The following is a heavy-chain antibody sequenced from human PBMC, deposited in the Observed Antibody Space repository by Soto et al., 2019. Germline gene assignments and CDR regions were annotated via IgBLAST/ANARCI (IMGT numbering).Heavy chain of an antibody. CDR3: ARGGYYDSSGSRNYHYYGMNV. J-gene: IGHJ6*02. V-gene: IGHV1-3*01. CDR1: GYTFSTYA. CDR2: INAGNGNT. Sequence: GASVKVSCKASGYTFSTYAIHWVRQAPGQRLEWMGWINAGNGNTKYSQKFQGRVTITRDTSASTAYMELRSLRSDDTAMYYCARGGYYDSSGSRNYHYYGMNVWGQGTTVTVS. D-gene: IGHD3-22*01.